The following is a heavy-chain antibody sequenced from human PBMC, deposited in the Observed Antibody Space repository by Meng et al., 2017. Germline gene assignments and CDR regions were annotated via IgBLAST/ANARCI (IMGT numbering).Heavy chain of an antibody. CDR1: GGTFSSYA. J-gene: IGHJ5*02. D-gene: IGHD3-10*01. CDR2: IIPIFGTA. Sequence: QGTVGKFGGWVRKPGSSVKVSCKASGGTFSSYAISWVRQAPGQGLEWMGGIIPIFGTANYAQKFQGRVTITADKSTSTAYMELSSLRSEDTAVYYCASLTGWFDPWGQGTLVTVSS. V-gene: IGHV1-69*06. CDR3: ASLTGWFDP.